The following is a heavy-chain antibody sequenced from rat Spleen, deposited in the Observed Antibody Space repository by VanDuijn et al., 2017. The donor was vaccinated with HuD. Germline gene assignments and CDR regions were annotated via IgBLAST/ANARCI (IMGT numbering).Heavy chain of an antibody. D-gene: IGHD1-11*01. J-gene: IGHJ2*01. V-gene: IGHV5-7*01. Sequence: EVQLVESGGGLVQPGRSLKLSCAASGFTFSDYNMAWVRQAPKKGLEWVATINYDGSSTYYRDSVKGRFTISRDNAKSTLYLQMDSLRSEDTATYYCATYGGYEDYWGQGVMVTVSS. CDR2: INYDGSST. CDR1: GFTFSDYN. CDR3: ATYGGYEDY.